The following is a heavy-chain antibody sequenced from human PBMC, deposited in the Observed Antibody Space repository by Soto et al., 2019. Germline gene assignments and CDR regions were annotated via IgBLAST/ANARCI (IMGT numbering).Heavy chain of an antibody. Sequence: QVQLQESGPGLVKPSQTLSLTCTVSGGSISSGGYAWGWIRQPPEKGLEWIGYIYYSGSTFYSPSLKSRITMSLDSSRDQFSLNLNSVTAADTAVYYCVRWVATTGSRVLRYFDYWGQGTLVTVSS. CDR2: IYYSGST. D-gene: IGHD1-1*01. CDR3: VRWVATTGSRVLRYFDY. CDR1: GGSISSGGYA. J-gene: IGHJ4*02. V-gene: IGHV4-30-4*01.